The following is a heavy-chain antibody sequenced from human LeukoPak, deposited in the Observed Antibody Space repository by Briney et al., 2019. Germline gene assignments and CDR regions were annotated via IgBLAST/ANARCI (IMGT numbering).Heavy chain of an antibody. CDR1: GYTFTNYW. V-gene: IGHV5-51*01. D-gene: IGHD3-22*01. Sequence: GESLNISCEASGYTFTNYWIAWVRQMPGKRLERMGIIYPDDSDTKYGPSFQGQVTISADKSISTAYLQWSSLKAADTAMYYCARSRDSSGYCYLIWGQGTLVTVSS. CDR3: ARSRDSSGYCYLI. CDR2: IYPDDSDT. J-gene: IGHJ4*02.